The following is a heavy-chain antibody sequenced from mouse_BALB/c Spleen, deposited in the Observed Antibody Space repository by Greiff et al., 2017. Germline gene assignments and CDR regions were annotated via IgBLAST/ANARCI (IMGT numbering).Heavy chain of an antibody. J-gene: IGHJ1*01. Sequence: EVNVVESGAELMRPGALVKLSCKASGFNIKDYYMHWVKQRPEQGLEWIGWIDPENGNTIYDPKFQGKASITADTSSNTAYLQLSSLTSEDTAVYYCARRLRPHWYFDVWGAGTTVTVSS. CDR2: IDPENGNT. CDR1: GFNIKDYY. V-gene: IGHV14-1*02. CDR3: ARRLRPHWYFDV. D-gene: IGHD1-2*01.